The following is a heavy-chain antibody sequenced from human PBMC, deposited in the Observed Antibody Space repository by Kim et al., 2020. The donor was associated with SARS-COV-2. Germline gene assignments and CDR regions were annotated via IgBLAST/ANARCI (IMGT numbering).Heavy chain of an antibody. V-gene: IGHV3-33*06. D-gene: IGHD6-13*01. CDR1: GFTFSSYA. Sequence: GGSLRLSCAASGFTFSSYAMHWVRQAPGKGLEWVAVIWYDGSNKYYADSVKGRFTISRDNSKNTLYLQMNSLRAEDTAVYYCAKDRAAAGRRYYYYGMDVWGQGTTVTVSS. CDR2: IWYDGSNK. J-gene: IGHJ6*02. CDR3: AKDRAAAGRRYYYYGMDV.